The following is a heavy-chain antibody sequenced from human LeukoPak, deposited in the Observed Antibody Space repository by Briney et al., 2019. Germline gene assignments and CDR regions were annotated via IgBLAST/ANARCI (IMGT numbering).Heavy chain of an antibody. D-gene: IGHD3-22*01. CDR3: ARVSHYDSSGPRLDYYYGMDV. J-gene: IGHJ6*02. V-gene: IGHV6-1*01. CDR2: TYYRSKWYN. Sequence: SQTLSLICAISGDSVSSNSAAWNWIRQSPSRGLEWLGRTYYRSKWYNDYAVSVKSRITINPDTSKNQFSLQLNSVTPEDTAVYYCARVSHYDSSGPRLDYYYGMDVWGQGTTVTVSS. CDR1: GDSVSSNSAA.